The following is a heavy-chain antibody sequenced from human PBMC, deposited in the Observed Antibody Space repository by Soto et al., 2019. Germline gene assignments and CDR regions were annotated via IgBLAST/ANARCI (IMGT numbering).Heavy chain of an antibody. CDR3: AGGQCYFDY. D-gene: IGHD2-15*01. Sequence: QVQLVESGGGVVQPGRSLRLSCAASGFPFSSYGMHWVRQAPGKGLEWVAHISYDGSKKHYTDSVKGRFTISRDNSKNMLYLQMSSLRAEDTAVYYCAGGQCYFDYCGQGTWVSVSS. CDR1: GFPFSSYG. V-gene: IGHV3-30*03. CDR2: ISYDGSKK. J-gene: IGHJ4*02.